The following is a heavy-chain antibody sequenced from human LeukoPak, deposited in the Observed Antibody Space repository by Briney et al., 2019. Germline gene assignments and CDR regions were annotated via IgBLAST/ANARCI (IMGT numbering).Heavy chain of an antibody. CDR2: INPNSGGT. Sequence: ASVKVSCKASGYTFTGYYMHWVRQAPGQGLEWMGRINPNSGGTNYAQKFQGRVTMTRDTSISTAYMELSRLRSDDTAVYYCARASYYDFWSGALEAYWGQGTLVTVSS. J-gene: IGHJ4*02. CDR3: ARASYYDFWSGALEAY. D-gene: IGHD3-3*01. CDR1: GYTFTGYY. V-gene: IGHV1-2*06.